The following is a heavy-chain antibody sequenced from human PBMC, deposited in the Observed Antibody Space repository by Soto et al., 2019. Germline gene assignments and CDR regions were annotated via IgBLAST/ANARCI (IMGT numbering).Heavy chain of an antibody. D-gene: IGHD6-19*01. Sequence: GGSLRLSCAASGFTFSSYAMSWVRQAPGKGLEWVSAISGSGGSTYYADSVKGRFTISRDNSKNTLYLQMNSLRAEDTAVYYSAKGEYSSGWYDYGAQGTLVTVSS. CDR3: AKGEYSSGWYDY. J-gene: IGHJ4*02. CDR2: ISGSGGST. CDR1: GFTFSSYA. V-gene: IGHV3-23*01.